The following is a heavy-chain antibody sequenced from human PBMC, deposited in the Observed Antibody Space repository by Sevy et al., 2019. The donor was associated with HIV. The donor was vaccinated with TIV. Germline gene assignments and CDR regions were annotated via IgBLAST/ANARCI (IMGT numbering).Heavy chain of an antibody. CDR1: GFTFSSYS. J-gene: IGHJ3*02. CDR3: ARVFTAMGDYDAFDI. CDR2: ISSSSSYI. D-gene: IGHD5-18*01. Sequence: GGSLRLSCAASGFTFSSYSMNWVRQAPGKGLEWVSSISSSSSYIYYADSVKGRFTISRDNAKNSLYLQMNSLRAEDTAVYYCARVFTAMGDYDAFDIWGHGTMVTVSS. V-gene: IGHV3-21*01.